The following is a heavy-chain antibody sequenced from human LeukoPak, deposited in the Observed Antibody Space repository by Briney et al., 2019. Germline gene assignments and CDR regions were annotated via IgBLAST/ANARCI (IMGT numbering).Heavy chain of an antibody. CDR1: GFTFNSYG. Sequence: GSLSLSCAASGFTFNSYGMSWVRQAPGKGLEWVSGISGSGGSTYYADSVKGRFTISRDNSKNTLYVQMNSLRAEDTALYHCARNNGMDVWGQGTTVIVSS. CDR2: ISGSGGST. CDR3: ARNNGMDV. J-gene: IGHJ6*02. V-gene: IGHV3-23*01.